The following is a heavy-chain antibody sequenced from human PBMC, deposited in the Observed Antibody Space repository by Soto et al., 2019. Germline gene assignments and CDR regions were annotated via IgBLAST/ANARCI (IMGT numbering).Heavy chain of an antibody. CDR1: GFTFSSYA. J-gene: IGHJ4*02. V-gene: IGHV3-23*01. Sequence: EVQLLESGGGLVQPGGSLRLSCAASGFTFSSYAMSWVRQAPGKGLEWVSSLSGYTGNTYYADSVKGRFTISRDISKNTLYMKMNSLRAEDTSVYYCAKDTRHQGPQNDSWGQGTLVTVSS. CDR2: LSGYTGNT. D-gene: IGHD1-1*01. CDR3: AKDTRHQGPQNDS.